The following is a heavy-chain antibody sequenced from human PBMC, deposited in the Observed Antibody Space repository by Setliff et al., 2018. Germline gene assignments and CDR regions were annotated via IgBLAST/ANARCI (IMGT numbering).Heavy chain of an antibody. CDR3: ARGPSFWSGDYMDV. Sequence: SVKVSCKASGGTFSSYAISWVRQAPGQGLEWMGGIIPIFGTANYAQKFQGRVTITADKSTSTAYMELSSLRSEDTAVYYCARGPSFWSGDYMDVWGKGTTVTVSS. J-gene: IGHJ6*03. CDR2: IIPIFGTA. V-gene: IGHV1-69*06. D-gene: IGHD3-3*01. CDR1: GGTFSSYA.